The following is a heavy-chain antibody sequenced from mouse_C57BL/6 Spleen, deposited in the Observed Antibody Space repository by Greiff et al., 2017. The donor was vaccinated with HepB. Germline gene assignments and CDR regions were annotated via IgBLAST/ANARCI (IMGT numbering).Heavy chain of an antibody. CDR3: ARLGGDYSPYAMDY. J-gene: IGHJ4*01. CDR1: GYTFTSYW. Sequence: QVQLQQPGAELVRPGSSVKLSCKASGYTFTSYWMDWVKQRPGQGLEWIGNIYPSDSETHYNQKFKDKATLTVDTSSSTAYMQLSSLTSEDSAVYYGARLGGDYSPYAMDYWGQGTSVTVSS. D-gene: IGHD2-12*01. V-gene: IGHV1-61*01. CDR2: IYPSDSET.